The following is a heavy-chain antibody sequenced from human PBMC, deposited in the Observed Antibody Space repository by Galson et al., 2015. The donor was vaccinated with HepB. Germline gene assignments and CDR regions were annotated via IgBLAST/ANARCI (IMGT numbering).Heavy chain of an antibody. CDR2: IDPSDSYT. D-gene: IGHD3-22*01. CDR1: GYSFTNYW. V-gene: IGHV5-10-1*01. Sequence: QSGAEVKKPGESLRISCKGSGYSFTNYWISWVRQMPGKGLEWMGRIDPSDSYTNYSPSFQGHVTISADKSISTANLQWSSLKAPDTAMYYCARLIYNDSSCYCPDYLGQGTKVTVSS. CDR3: ARLIYNDSSCYCPDY. J-gene: IGHJ4*02.